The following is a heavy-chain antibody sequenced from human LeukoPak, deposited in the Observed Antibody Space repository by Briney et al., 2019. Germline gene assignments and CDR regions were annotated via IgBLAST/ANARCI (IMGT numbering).Heavy chain of an antibody. CDR2: INTDTGNP. Sequence: ASVKVSCKASGYSFTQYSMNWVRQAPGQGLEWMGWINTDTGNPTYAQGFTGRFVFSLDTSVSTAYLQISSLKAEDTAIYYCAREEPPRGYYGMDVWGQGTTVTVSS. D-gene: IGHD3-16*01. J-gene: IGHJ6*02. CDR3: AREEPPRGYYGMDV. CDR1: GYSFTQYS. V-gene: IGHV7-4-1*02.